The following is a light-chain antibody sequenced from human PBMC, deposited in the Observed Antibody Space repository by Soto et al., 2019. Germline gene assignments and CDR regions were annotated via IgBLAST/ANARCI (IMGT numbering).Light chain of an antibody. CDR3: SSYTSSSTYV. V-gene: IGLV2-14*03. CDR2: DVT. J-gene: IGLJ1*01. Sequence: QSVLTQPASVSGSPGQSITISCTGTSSDVGGYNYVSWYQQHPGKAHKLMIYDVTNRPSGVSNHFSGSKFGYTASLTISGLQAEDEADYYCSSYTSSSTYVFGTGTKVTVL. CDR1: SSDVGGYNY.